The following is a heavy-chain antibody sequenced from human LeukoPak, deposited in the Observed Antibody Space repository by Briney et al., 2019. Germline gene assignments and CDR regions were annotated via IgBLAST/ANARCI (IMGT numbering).Heavy chain of an antibody. CDR1: GLTFTSYS. CDR3: ARDERVASFDY. D-gene: IGHD5-12*01. CDR2: ISSRSNYI. Sequence: GGSLRLSCAASGLTFTSYSMHWVRQAPGKGLEWVASISSRSNYIYYGDSLRGRVTISRDNAKNSVFLQMNSLRAEDTAVYYCARDERVASFDYWGQGTLVTVSS. J-gene: IGHJ4*02. V-gene: IGHV3-21*04.